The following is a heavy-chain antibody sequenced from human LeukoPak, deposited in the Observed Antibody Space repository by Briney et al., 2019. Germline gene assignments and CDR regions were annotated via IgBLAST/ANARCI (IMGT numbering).Heavy chain of an antibody. Sequence: ASVKVTCTASGYTFTSYGISWLRQAPGQGLDRMGWISAYNGNTNYGQKLQGRFTMTTDTSTSTAYMKLRSLRSDDTAVYYCARIQLELRAGDYWGQGTLVTVSS. D-gene: IGHD1-7*01. J-gene: IGHJ4*02. CDR3: ARIQLELRAGDY. CDR1: GYTFTSYG. V-gene: IGHV1-18*01. CDR2: ISAYNGNT.